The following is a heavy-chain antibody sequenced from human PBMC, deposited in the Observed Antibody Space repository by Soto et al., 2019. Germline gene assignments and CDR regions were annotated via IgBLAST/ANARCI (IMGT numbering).Heavy chain of an antibody. Sequence: QVQLVQSGAEVKKPGASVKVSCKASGYTFTSYDITWVRQATGQGREWMGWMNPNSGNTGYAQKFQGRVTMTRNTSLSTAYMELSSLRSEGTAVYYCAGVLMDYGDYPQLWGQGTLVTVSS. CDR2: MNPNSGNT. V-gene: IGHV1-8*01. CDR1: GYTFTSYD. J-gene: IGHJ4*02. CDR3: AGVLMDYGDYPQL. D-gene: IGHD4-17*01.